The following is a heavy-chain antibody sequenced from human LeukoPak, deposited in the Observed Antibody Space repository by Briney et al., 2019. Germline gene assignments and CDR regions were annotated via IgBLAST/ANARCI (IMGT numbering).Heavy chain of an antibody. CDR3: ARGFLDFDS. CDR2: IWYDGSNT. CDR1: GFTFSSFG. J-gene: IGHJ4*02. Sequence: GGSLRLSCVASGFTFSSFGMHWVRQAPGKGLEWVALIWYDGSNTYYADSVKGRFTISRDDSKNTVYLQMNSLRAEDTALYYCARGFLDFDSWGQGTLVIVSS. V-gene: IGHV3-33*01. D-gene: IGHD3-3*01.